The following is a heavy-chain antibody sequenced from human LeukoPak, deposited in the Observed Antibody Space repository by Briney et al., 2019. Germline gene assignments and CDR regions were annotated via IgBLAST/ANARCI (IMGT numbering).Heavy chain of an antibody. D-gene: IGHD3-10*01. CDR2: ISDSSRTI. CDR1: GFRFSSYN. CDR3: AYYGSGSLDY. J-gene: IGHJ4*02. Sequence: GGSLRLSCAASGFRFSSYNMNWVRQAPGKGLEWVSYISDSSRTIYYADSVKGRFTISRDNAKNSLYLQMNSLRAEDTAVYYCAYYGSGSLDYWGQGTLVTVSS. V-gene: IGHV3-48*04.